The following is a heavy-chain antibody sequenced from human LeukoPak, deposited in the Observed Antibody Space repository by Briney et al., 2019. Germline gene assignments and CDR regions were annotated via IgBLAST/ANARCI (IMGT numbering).Heavy chain of an antibody. CDR3: SRISRSPVAVYYYYMVV. Sequence: GGSLRLSCTASGFTFRDYFMIWFRQAPGKGLEWVAFIRPKGFGEKTEYAAYVKGRFSISRDDSRSITYLPMNSLETEDTAVYYCSRISRSPVAVYYYYMVVWGKGTTVIVSS. D-gene: IGHD2-2*01. CDR2: IRPKGFGEKT. CDR1: GFTFRDYF. J-gene: IGHJ6*03. V-gene: IGHV3-49*03.